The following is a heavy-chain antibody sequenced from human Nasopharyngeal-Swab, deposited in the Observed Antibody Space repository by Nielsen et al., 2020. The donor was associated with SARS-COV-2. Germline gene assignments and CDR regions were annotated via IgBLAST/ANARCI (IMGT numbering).Heavy chain of an antibody. V-gene: IGHV4-39*01. J-gene: IGHJ3*02. D-gene: IGHD3-10*01. Sequence: WIRQPPGKGLEWIGRIYYSGSTYYNPSLKSRVTISVDTSKNQFSLKLSSVTAADTAVYYCASNSMVLYPTSGAFDIWGQGTMVTVSS. CDR2: IYYSGST. CDR3: ASNSMVLYPTSGAFDI.